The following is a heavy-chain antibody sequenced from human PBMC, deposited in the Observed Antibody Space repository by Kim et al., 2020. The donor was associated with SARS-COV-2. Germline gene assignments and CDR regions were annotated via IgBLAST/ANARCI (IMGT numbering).Heavy chain of an antibody. Sequence: SETLSLTCPVSGYSISSGYYWGWIRQPPGKGLEWIGSIYHSGDTYYNPSLKSRVTISVDTSKNQFSLKLTSVTAADTAVYYCARQTLGASSFDYWGQGTLVTVSS. CDR2: IYHSGDT. CDR3: ARQTLGASSFDY. V-gene: IGHV4-38-2*01. CDR1: GYSISSGYY. J-gene: IGHJ4*02.